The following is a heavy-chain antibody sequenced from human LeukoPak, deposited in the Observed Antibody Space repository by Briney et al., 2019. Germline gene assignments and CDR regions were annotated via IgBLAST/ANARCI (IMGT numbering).Heavy chain of an antibody. V-gene: IGHV3-9*01. CDR3: AKDLQIQWVGDLSGLYYFMDV. Sequence: PGRSLRLSCAASGFTFDDYAMHWVRQAPGKGLEWVAAISWNGGRIGYADSVKGRFTISRDNAENSLFLQMNSLRAEDTALYYCAKDLQIQWVGDLSGLYYFMDVWGQGTTVTVSS. CDR2: ISWNGGRI. J-gene: IGHJ6*02. D-gene: IGHD3-10*01. CDR1: GFTFDDYA.